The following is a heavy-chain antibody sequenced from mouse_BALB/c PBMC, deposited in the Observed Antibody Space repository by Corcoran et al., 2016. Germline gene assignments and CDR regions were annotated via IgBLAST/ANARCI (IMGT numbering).Heavy chain of an antibody. V-gene: IGHV1-66*01. CDR2: IFPGSGNT. CDR3: ARYYRYAMDY. J-gene: IGHJ4*01. CDR1: GYSFTSYY. Sequence: QVQLQQSGPELVKPGASVKISYKASGYSFTSYYIHWVKQRPGQGLEWIGWIFPGSGNTKYNEKFKGKATLTADTSSSTAYMQLSSLTSEDSAVYFCARYYRYAMDYGGQGTSVTVSS. D-gene: IGHD2-14*01.